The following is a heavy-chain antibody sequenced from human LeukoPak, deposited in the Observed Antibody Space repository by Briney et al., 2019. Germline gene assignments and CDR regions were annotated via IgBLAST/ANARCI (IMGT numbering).Heavy chain of an antibody. CDR2: INHSGST. V-gene: IGHV4-34*01. CDR3: ARGPYDSSGYYEIEGTNFDY. J-gene: IGHJ4*02. D-gene: IGHD3-22*01. Sequence: SETLSLTCAVYGGSFSGYYWSWIRQPPGKGLEWIGEINHSGSTNYNPSLKSRVTISVDTSKNQLSLKLSSVTAADTAVYYCARGPYDSSGYYEIEGTNFDYWGQGTLVTVSS. CDR1: GGSFSGYY.